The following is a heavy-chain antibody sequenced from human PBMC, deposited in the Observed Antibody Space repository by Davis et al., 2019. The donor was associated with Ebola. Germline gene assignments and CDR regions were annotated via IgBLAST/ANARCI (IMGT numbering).Heavy chain of an antibody. V-gene: IGHV4-34*01. Sequence: PSETLSLTCGVYGGSFSGYFWSWIRQAPGKGLEWIGEITHRGGTNYNPSLKSRLTILVDPSKNQFSLGLTSVTAADTAMYYCTSRPIRSVSGGLDSWGQGTLVIVSS. CDR3: TSRPIRSVSGGLDS. CDR2: ITHRGGT. J-gene: IGHJ4*02. D-gene: IGHD3-16*01. CDR1: GGSFSGYF.